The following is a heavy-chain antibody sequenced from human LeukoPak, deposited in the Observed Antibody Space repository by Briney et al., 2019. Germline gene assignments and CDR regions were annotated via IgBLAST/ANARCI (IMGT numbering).Heavy chain of an antibody. CDR2: ISSSSYT. D-gene: IGHD6-19*01. CDR3: ARVSVAVAGTGAYYGMDV. V-gene: IGHV3-11*05. CDR1: GFTFSDYY. J-gene: IGHJ6*02. Sequence: GGSLRLSCAASGFTFSDYYMSWIRQAPGKGLEWVSYISSSSYTNYADSVKGRFTISRDNAKNSLYLQMNSLRAEDTAVYYCARVSVAVAGTGAYYGMDVWGQGTTVTVSS.